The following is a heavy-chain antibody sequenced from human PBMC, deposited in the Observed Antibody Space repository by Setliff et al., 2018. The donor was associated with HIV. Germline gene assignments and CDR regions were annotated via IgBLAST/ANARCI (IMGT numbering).Heavy chain of an antibody. J-gene: IGHJ3*02. CDR2: IIPMFGTL. CDR1: GGTFSSYA. Sequence: GASVMVSCKASGGTFSSYAINWVRQAPGQGLEWMGGIIPMFGTLNFAQKFQGRVTITTDESTSTAYMELNSLRSEDTAVYYCARGHSHGYGYSGSYGPFDIWGQGTMVTVSS. D-gene: IGHD1-26*01. V-gene: IGHV1-69*05. CDR3: ARGHSHGYGYSGSYGPFDI.